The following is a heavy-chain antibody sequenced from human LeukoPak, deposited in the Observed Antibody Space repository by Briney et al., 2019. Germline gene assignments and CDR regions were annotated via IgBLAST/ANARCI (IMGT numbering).Heavy chain of an antibody. J-gene: IGHJ4*02. D-gene: IGHD2-2*01. CDR2: ISGSGSTI. CDR3: AKDAPVNIVVVPAANS. Sequence: GGSLRLSCAASGFTFSNYEMNWVRQAPGKGLEWVSYISGSGSTIYYADSVKGRFTISRDNAKDSLYLQMNSLRAEDTAVYYCAKDAPVNIVVVPAANSWGQGTLVTVSS. V-gene: IGHV3-48*03. CDR1: GFTFSNYE.